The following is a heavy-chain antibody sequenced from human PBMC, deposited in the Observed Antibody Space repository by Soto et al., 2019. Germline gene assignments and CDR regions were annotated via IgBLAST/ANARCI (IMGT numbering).Heavy chain of an antibody. J-gene: IGHJ4*02. D-gene: IGHD6-19*01. V-gene: IGHV4-34*01. CDR2: INHSGSA. CDR3: ARGLFTAVHDSGGWYYFDP. Sequence: QVQLQQSGAGLLKPSETLSLTCDVYGGSFSGYIWTWIRQTPGKGLQWIGQINHSGSANYNPSLNGTATLSVRASDSQFSRELRSVTAADTAVYYCARGLFTAVHDSGGWYYFDPGGQGPQVPVS. CDR1: GGSFSGYI.